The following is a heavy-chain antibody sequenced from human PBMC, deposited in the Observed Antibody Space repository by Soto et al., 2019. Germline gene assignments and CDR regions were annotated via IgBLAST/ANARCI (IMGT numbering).Heavy chain of an antibody. CDR3: AKNYDFWSGLPDY. D-gene: IGHD3-3*01. CDR1: GFTFSSYA. Sequence: EVQLLESGGGLVQPGGSLRLSCAASGFTFSSYAMSWVRQAPGKGLEWVSAISGSGGSTYYADSVKGRFTIARDNSKNTLYLQMNSLRAEDTAVYYCAKNYDFWSGLPDYWGQGTLVTVSS. V-gene: IGHV3-23*01. J-gene: IGHJ4*02. CDR2: ISGSGGST.